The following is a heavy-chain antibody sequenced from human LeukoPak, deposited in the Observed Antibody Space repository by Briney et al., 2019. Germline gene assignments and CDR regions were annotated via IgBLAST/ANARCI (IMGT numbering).Heavy chain of an antibody. V-gene: IGHV3-7*05. CDR3: AGPLFNRYYFDY. J-gene: IGHJ4*02. Sequence: GGSLRLSCAASGFTFSSYWMSWVRQAPGKGLEWVANIKQDGSEKYYVDSVKGRFTISRDNAKNSLYLQMNSLRAEDTAVYFCAGPLFNRYYFDYWGQGTLVTVSS. CDR2: IKQDGSEK. CDR1: GFTFSSYW.